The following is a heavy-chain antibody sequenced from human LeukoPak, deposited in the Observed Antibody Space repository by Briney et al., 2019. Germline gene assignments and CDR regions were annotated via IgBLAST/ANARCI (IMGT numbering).Heavy chain of an antibody. CDR3: ARHVHWIQLWSPFHNWFDP. V-gene: IGHV4-34*01. Sequence: SETLSLTCAVYGGSFSGYYWSWIRQPPGKGLEWIGEINHSGSTNYNPSLKSRVTISVDTSKNQFSLKLSSVTAADTAVYYCARHVHWIQLWSPFHNWFDPWGQGTLVTVSS. CDR1: GGSFSGYY. J-gene: IGHJ5*02. CDR2: INHSGST. D-gene: IGHD5-18*01.